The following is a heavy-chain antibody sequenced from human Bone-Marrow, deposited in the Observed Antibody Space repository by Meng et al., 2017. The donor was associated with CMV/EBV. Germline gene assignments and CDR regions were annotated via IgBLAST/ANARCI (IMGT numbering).Heavy chain of an antibody. CDR2: VYYTGTT. D-gene: IGHD3-3*01. CDR3: ARNPYNFWSGAPV. Sequence: SETLSLTCSVPYGSINVKNYYWAWIRQSPGKGLEWIGSVYYTGTTFLNSSFKSRVSISVDTSNNQFSLKMNSVTAADTAVYYCARNPYNFWSGAPVWGQGKRVTVSS. J-gene: IGHJ4*02. CDR1: YGSINVKNYY. V-gene: IGHV4-39*07.